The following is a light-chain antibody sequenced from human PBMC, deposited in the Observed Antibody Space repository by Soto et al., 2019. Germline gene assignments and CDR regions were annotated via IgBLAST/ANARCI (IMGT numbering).Light chain of an antibody. J-gene: IGKJ4*01. CDR3: QQYNNWPLT. V-gene: IGKV3-15*01. CDR2: GAS. Sequence: IVMTQSPATLSVSPGQRAALSGRASRSVSSNLAWYQQKPGQAPRLLIYGASTRATGIPARFSGSGSGTEFTLTISSLQSEDFAVYYCQQYNNWPLTFGGGTNADIK. CDR1: RSVSSN.